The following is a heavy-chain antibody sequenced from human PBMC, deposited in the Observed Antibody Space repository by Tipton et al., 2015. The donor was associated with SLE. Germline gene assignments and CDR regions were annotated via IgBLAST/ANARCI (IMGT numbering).Heavy chain of an antibody. D-gene: IGHD6-19*01. CDR2: IHYSGRT. Sequence: TLSLTCAVNGESSSGYYWSWIRQSPGKGLEWIGDIHYSGRTYCNPSLKSRVTISVDTSKNQFSLKLSSVTAADTAVYYCARVTGHSSGWYGWVDSWGQGTLVPVSS. CDR1: GESSSGYY. J-gene: IGHJ4*02. V-gene: IGHV4-34*01. CDR3: ARVTGHSSGWYGWVDS.